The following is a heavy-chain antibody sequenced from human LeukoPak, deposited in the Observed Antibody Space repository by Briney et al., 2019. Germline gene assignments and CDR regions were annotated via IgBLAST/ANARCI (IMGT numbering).Heavy chain of an antibody. CDR1: GFTFDGFA. D-gene: IGHD3-22*01. V-gene: IGHV3-9*01. J-gene: IGHJ4*02. Sequence: PGRSLRLSCAASGFTFDGFALFWVRQASGKGLEYVSGINWNSGSIDYADSVKGRFTTSRDNAKSSLYLQMNSLRVEDTAVYYCAKGTGGYYGPFDSWGQGTLVTVSS. CDR2: INWNSGSI. CDR3: AKGTGGYYGPFDS.